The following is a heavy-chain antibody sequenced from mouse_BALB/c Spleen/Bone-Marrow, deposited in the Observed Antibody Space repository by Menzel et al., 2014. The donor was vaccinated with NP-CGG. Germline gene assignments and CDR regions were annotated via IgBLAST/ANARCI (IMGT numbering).Heavy chain of an antibody. CDR3: ARVQLLRSRGLDH. CDR2: IDLANGNT. Sequence: VQLQQSGAELVKPGASVKLSCTASGFNIKDTYMHWVKQRPEQGLEWIGRIDLANGNTKYDPKFQGKATITADTSSNTAYLQLRSLTSEDTAVYYCARVQLLRSRGLDHWGQGTTLTVSS. V-gene: IGHV14-3*02. CDR1: GFNIKDTY. J-gene: IGHJ2*01. D-gene: IGHD1-1*01.